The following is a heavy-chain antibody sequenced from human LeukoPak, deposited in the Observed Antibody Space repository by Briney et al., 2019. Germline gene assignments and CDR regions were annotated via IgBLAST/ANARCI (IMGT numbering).Heavy chain of an antibody. CDR3: ARVAYYYDTATYYNPAHLDF. V-gene: IGHV4-34*01. CDR2: INHSGST. D-gene: IGHD3-10*01. J-gene: IGHJ4*02. Sequence: SETLSLTCAVYGGSFSGYYWTWIRQSPGKGLEWIGEINHSGSTNYNPSLKSRVTISVDTSKNQFSLKLSSVTAADTAVYYCARVAYYYDTATYYNPAHLDFWGQGALVTVSS. CDR1: GGSFSGYY.